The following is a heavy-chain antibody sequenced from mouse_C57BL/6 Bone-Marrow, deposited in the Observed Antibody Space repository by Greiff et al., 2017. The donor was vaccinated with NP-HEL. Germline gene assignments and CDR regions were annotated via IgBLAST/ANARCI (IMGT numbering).Heavy chain of an antibody. V-gene: IGHV7-3*01. J-gene: IGHJ1*03. D-gene: IGHD1-1*01. Sequence: VQLVESGGGLVQPGGSLSLSCAASGFTFTDYYMSWVRQPPGKALEWLGFIRNKANGYTTEYSASVKGRFTISRDNSQSILYLQMNALRAEDSATYYCARPYCYGSYWYFDVWGTGTTVTVSS. CDR1: GFTFTDYY. CDR2: IRNKANGYTT. CDR3: ARPYCYGSYWYFDV.